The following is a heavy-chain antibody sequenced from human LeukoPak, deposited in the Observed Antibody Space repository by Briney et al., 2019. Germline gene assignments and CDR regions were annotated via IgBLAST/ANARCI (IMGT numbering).Heavy chain of an antibody. CDR2: IYTSGST. CDR3: ASGIAAAGTGRDAFDI. CDR1: GGSISSGSYY. D-gene: IGHD6-13*01. Sequence: SETLSLTCTVSGGSISSGSYYWSWIRQPAGKGLEWIGRIYTSGSTNYNPSLKSRVTIPVDTSKNQFSLKLSSVTAADTAVYYCASGIAAAGTGRDAFDIWGQGTMVTVSS. V-gene: IGHV4-61*02. J-gene: IGHJ3*02.